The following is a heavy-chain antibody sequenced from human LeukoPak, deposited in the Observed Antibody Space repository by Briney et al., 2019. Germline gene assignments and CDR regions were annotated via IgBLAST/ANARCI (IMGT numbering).Heavy chain of an antibody. D-gene: IGHD6-19*01. CDR1: GGSISNYY. CDR2: IYYSGST. V-gene: IGHV4-59*12. J-gene: IGHJ3*02. Sequence: SETLSLTCSVSGGSISNYYWSWIRQPPGKGLEWIGHIYYSGSTNYNPSLKRRVTISVDTSNNQFSLKLSSVTAADTAVYYCARDLDSSGYDAFDIWGQGTMVTVSS. CDR3: ARDLDSSGYDAFDI.